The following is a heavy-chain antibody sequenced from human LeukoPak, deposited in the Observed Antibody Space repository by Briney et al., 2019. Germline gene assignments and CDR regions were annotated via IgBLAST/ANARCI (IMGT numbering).Heavy chain of an antibody. CDR3: ASQIQWLDYNWFDP. V-gene: IGHV1-69*13. CDR1: GGTFSSYA. D-gene: IGHD6-19*01. CDR2: TIPIFGTA. J-gene: IGHJ5*02. Sequence: SVKVSCTASGGTFSSYAIGWVRQAPGQGLEWMGGTIPIFGTANYAQKFQGRVTITADESTSTAYMELSSLRSEDTGIFYCASQIQWLDYNWFDPWGQGTLVTVSS.